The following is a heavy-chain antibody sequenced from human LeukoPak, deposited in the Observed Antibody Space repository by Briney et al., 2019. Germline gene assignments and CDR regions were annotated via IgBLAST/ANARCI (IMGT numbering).Heavy chain of an antibody. D-gene: IGHD6-13*01. V-gene: IGHV4-39*07. CDR1: GGSIRSSSYY. CDR3: ARSGLRYSSSWLDC. Sequence: SETLSLTCTVSGGSIRSSSYYWGWVRQPPGKGLEWIGSIYYSGSTYYNPSLKSRVTISVDTSKNQFSLKLSSVTAADTAVYYCARSGLRYSSSWLDCWGQGTLVTVSS. J-gene: IGHJ5*01. CDR2: IYYSGST.